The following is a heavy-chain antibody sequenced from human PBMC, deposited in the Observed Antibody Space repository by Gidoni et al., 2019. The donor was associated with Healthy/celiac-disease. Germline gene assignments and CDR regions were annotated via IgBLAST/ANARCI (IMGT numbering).Heavy chain of an antibody. CDR3: ARDPPNYYDSSGLVDY. CDR1: GYTFTSSY. Sequence: QVQLVQSGAEVKKPGASVKVYCKASGYTFTSSYRHWVRQATGQGLEWMGIINPSGGSTSYEQKFQGRVTMTRETSTSTVYMELSSMRSEDTAVYYCARDPPNYYDSSGLVDYWGQGTLVTVS. CDR2: INPSGGST. J-gene: IGHJ4*02. D-gene: IGHD3-22*01. V-gene: IGHV1-46*01.